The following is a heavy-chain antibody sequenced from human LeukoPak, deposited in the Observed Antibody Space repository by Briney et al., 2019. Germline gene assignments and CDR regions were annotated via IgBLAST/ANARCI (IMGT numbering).Heavy chain of an antibody. CDR2: IKQDGSDK. CDR3: AREPYYCDSSGHDH. V-gene: IGHV3-7*01. CDR1: GFTFSSYW. Sequence: GGSLRLSCAASGFTFSSYWMTWVRQAPGKGLEWVAHIKQDGSDKYYVDSVKGRFSISRDNAKNSLYLQMNSLRAEDTAVYYCAREPYYCDSSGHDHWGQGTLVTVSS. D-gene: IGHD3-22*01. J-gene: IGHJ4*02.